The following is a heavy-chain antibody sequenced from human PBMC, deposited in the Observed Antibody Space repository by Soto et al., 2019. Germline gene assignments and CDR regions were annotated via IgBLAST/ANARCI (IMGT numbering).Heavy chain of an antibody. CDR3: ARTRYCSCTSCYLYYYYGMDV. CDR1: GFTFSSYE. Sequence: HPGGSLRLSCAASGFTFSSYEMNWVRQAPGKGLEWISYIPSRGGTIYYADSVKGRFTISRDNSKNTLYLQMNSLRAEDTAVYYCARTRYCSCTSCYLYYYYGMDVWGQGTTVTVSS. D-gene: IGHD2-2*01. CDR2: IPSRGGTI. J-gene: IGHJ6*02. V-gene: IGHV3-48*03.